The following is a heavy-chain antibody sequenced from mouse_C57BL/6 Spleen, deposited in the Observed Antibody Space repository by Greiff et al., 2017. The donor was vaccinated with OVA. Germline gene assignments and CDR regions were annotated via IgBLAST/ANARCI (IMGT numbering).Heavy chain of an antibody. CDR1: GYTFTGYW. J-gene: IGHJ3*01. D-gene: IGHD3-3*01. Sequence: VQVEQSGAELVKPGASVKLSCKASGYTFTGYWIEWVKQRPGQGLEWIGEIYPGSGSTNYNEKFKGKATFTADTSSNTAYMHLSSLTTEDSAVYYCARGQGDFACWGTGTLVTVSA. CDR2: IYPGSGST. V-gene: IGHV1-9*01. CDR3: ARGQGDFAC.